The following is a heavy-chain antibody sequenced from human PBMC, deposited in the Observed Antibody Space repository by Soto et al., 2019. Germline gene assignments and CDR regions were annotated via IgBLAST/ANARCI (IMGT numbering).Heavy chain of an antibody. CDR3: ARGGAARGQYDYYGMDV. V-gene: IGHV1-18*04. J-gene: IGHJ6*02. CDR1: GYTFTSYG. CDR2: ISAYNGNT. Sequence: ASVKVSCKASGYTFTSYGISWVRQAPGQGIEWMGWISAYNGNTNYAQKLQGRVTMTTDTSTSTAYMELRSLRSDDTAVYYCARGGAARGQYDYYGMDVWGQGTTVTVSS. D-gene: IGHD6-6*01.